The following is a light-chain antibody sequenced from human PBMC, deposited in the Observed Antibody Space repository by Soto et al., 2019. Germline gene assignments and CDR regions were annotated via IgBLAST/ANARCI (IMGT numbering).Light chain of an antibody. CDR1: QSVSSN. CDR3: QQYNNWPFT. J-gene: IGKJ3*01. Sequence: EIVMTQSPATLSVSPGERATLSCRASQSVSSNLAWYQQKPGQVPRLLIYGASTRPTGIPARFSGSGSGTEFTLTISSLQSEDFAVYYCQQYNNWPFTFGPGTKVDIK. CDR2: GAS. V-gene: IGKV3D-15*01.